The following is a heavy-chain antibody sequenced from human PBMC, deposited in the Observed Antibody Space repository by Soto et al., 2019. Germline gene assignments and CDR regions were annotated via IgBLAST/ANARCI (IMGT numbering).Heavy chain of an antibody. J-gene: IGHJ6*02. CDR1: GYTFTSYY. CDR2: MNPNSGNT. V-gene: IGHV1-8*01. D-gene: IGHD6-13*01. Sequence: ASVKVSCKASGYTFTSYYINWVRQSTVQGLEWMGWMNPNSGNTGYAQKFQGRVTMTRNTSISTAYMELSSLRSEDTAVYYCARGELSYIAAAGIGSYYYYGMDVWGQGTTVTVSS. CDR3: ARGELSYIAAAGIGSYYYYGMDV.